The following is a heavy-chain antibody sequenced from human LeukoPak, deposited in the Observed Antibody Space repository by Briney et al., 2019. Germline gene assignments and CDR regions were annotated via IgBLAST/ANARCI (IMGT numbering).Heavy chain of an antibody. CDR2: INPNSGGT. D-gene: IGHD3-22*01. V-gene: IGHV1-2*02. J-gene: IGHJ4*02. CDR1: VYTFTGYY. CDR3: AREVYDSSGAADY. Sequence: ASVKVSCKASVYTFTGYYMHWVRQAPGQGLEWMGWINPNSGGTNYAQKFQGRVTMTRDTSISTAYMELSRLRSDDTAVYYCAREVYDSSGAADYWGQGTLVTVSS.